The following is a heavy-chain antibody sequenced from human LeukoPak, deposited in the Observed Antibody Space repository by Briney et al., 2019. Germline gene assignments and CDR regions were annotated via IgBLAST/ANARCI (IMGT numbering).Heavy chain of an antibody. CDR1: GGSISSSSYY. CDR3: ARGKPFDP. CDR2: IYYSGST. J-gene: IGHJ5*02. V-gene: IGHV4-39*07. Sequence: PSETLSLTCTVSGGSISSSSYYWGWIRQPPGKGLEWIGSIYYSGSTYYNPSLKSRVTISVDTSKNQFSLKLSSVTAADTAVYYCARGKPFDPWGQGTLVTVSS.